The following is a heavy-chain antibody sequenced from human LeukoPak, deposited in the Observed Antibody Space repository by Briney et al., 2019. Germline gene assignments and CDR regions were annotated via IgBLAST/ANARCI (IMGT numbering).Heavy chain of an antibody. CDR2: IWYDGSNK. CDR1: GFSFSSYG. D-gene: IGHD3-22*01. J-gene: IGHJ3*02. CDR3: ARARGRYDSSGYYRAAASDI. V-gene: IGHV3-33*08. Sequence: GRSLRLSCAISGFSFSSYGMHWVRQAPGKGLEWVAVIWYDGSNKYYADSVKGRFTISRDNSKNTLYLQMNSLRAEDTAVYYCARARGRYDSSGYYRAAASDIWGQGTMVTVSS.